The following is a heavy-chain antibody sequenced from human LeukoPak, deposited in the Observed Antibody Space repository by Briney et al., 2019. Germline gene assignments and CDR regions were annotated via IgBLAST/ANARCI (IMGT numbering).Heavy chain of an antibody. CDR2: IWYDGSNK. D-gene: IGHD3-10*02. Sequence: GGSLRLSCAASGFTFSSYGMHWVRQAPGKGLEWVAGIWYDGSNKYYADSVKGRFTISRDNSKNTLYLQMNSLRAEDTAVYYCARAELVRGEYFYGMDVWGQGTTVTVSS. CDR1: GFTFSSYG. J-gene: IGHJ6*02. CDR3: ARAELVRGEYFYGMDV. V-gene: IGHV3-33*01.